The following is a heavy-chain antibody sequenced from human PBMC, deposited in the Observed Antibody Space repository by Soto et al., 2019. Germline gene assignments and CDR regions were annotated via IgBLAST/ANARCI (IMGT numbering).Heavy chain of an antibody. D-gene: IGHD3-9*01. CDR2: MSGDGVTT. J-gene: IGHJ4*02. V-gene: IGHV3-74*01. Sequence: EVQLVESGGDLVQRGGSLRLSCAASGFPFSSYWMHWVRHTPGKGLDWVARMSGDGVTTYYADSVTGRFTVSRDNAKNTRCLQRGGRRAEDAAVYYGAREYYGLLTGYYTDYWGQGTLVSVSS. CDR1: GFPFSSYW. CDR3: AREYYGLLTGYYTDY.